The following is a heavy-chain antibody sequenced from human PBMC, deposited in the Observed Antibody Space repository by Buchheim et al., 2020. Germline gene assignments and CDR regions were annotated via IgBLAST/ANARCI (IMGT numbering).Heavy chain of an antibody. D-gene: IGHD1-7*01. Sequence: QVQLQPWGAGLLKSSETLTLTCAVYDESFTTYYWSWIRQSPGKGLEWVGEVNHSGSTNYNPSLKSRLSISVDTSKAQFSLQLSSVTAADAGVYYCGREPGNYFGPWGKETL. J-gene: IGHJ5*02. CDR2: VNHSGST. CDR1: DESFTTYY. V-gene: IGHV4-34*01. CDR3: GREPGNYFGP.